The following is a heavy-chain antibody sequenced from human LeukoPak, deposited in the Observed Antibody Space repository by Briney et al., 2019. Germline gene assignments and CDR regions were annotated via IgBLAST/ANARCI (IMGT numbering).Heavy chain of an antibody. Sequence: QPGGSLRLSCAASGFTFSSYEMNWVRQAPGKGLEWVSYISSSGSTIYYADSVKGRFTISRDNAKNPLYLQMNSLRAEDTAVYYCARDGATYCSSTSCSNKGADYWGQGTLDTVSS. CDR2: ISSSGSTI. CDR1: GFTFSSYE. V-gene: IGHV3-48*03. CDR3: ARDGATYCSSTSCSNKGADY. D-gene: IGHD2-2*01. J-gene: IGHJ4*02.